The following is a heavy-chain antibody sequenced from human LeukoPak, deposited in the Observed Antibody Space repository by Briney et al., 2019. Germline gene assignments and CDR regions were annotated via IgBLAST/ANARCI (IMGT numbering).Heavy chain of an antibody. D-gene: IGHD3-22*01. CDR1: GGSISSYY. CDR3: ARELNYYDSSGPFDY. V-gene: IGHV4-59*01. Sequence: SETLSLTCTVSGGSISSYYWSWIRQPPGKRLEWIGYIYYSGSTNYNPSLKGRVTISVDTSKNQFSLKLSSVTAADTAVYYCARELNYYDSSGPFDYWGQGTLVTVSS. J-gene: IGHJ4*02. CDR2: IYYSGST.